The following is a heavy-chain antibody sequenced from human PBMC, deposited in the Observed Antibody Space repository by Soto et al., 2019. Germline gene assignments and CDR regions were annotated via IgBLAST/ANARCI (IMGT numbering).Heavy chain of an antibody. CDR2: IKSKTDGGTT. D-gene: IGHD1-26*01. Sequence: GGSLRLSCAAYGFTFSNAWMSWVSQAPGKGLEWVGRIKSKTDGGTTDYAAPVKGRFTISRDDSKNTLYLQMNSLKTDDTAVYYCTTDSNSGSSFQHWGQGTLVTVSS. J-gene: IGHJ1*01. CDR3: TTDSNSGSSFQH. V-gene: IGHV3-15*01. CDR1: GFTFSNAW.